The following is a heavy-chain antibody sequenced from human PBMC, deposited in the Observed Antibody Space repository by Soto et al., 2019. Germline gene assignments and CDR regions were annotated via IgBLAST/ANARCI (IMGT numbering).Heavy chain of an antibody. CDR2: ISGSGGST. CDR1: GFTFSSYA. V-gene: IGHV3-23*01. D-gene: IGHD3-22*01. Sequence: EVQLLESGGGLVQPGGSLRLSCAASGFTFSSYAMSWVRQAPGXGLEWVSAISGSGGSTYYADSVKGRFTISRDNSKNTLYLQMNSLRAEDTAVYXCAKGKRGYDAFDIWGQGTMVTVSS. J-gene: IGHJ3*02. CDR3: AKGKRGYDAFDI.